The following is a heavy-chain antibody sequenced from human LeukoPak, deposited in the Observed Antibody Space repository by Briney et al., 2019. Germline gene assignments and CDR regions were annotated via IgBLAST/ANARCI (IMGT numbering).Heavy chain of an antibody. V-gene: IGHV1-69*05. CDR1: GGTFSSYA. Sequence: SVKVSCKASGGTFSSYAISWVRQAAGQGLEWMGRIIPIFGTANYAQKFQGRVTITTDESTSTAYMELSSLRSEDTAVYYCARGLWFGELFGAFDIWGQGTMVTVSS. CDR2: IIPIFGTA. J-gene: IGHJ3*02. CDR3: ARGLWFGELFGAFDI. D-gene: IGHD3-10*01.